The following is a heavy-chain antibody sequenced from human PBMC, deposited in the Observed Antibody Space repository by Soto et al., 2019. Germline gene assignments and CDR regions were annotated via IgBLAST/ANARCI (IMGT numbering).Heavy chain of an antibody. Sequence: QVQLVQSGAEVKKPGSSVKVSCKASGGTFSSYAISWVRQAPGQGLEWMGGNIPISGTANYAQKFQGRVTITADESTSTAYMELSSLRSEDTAVYYCARSQGSSTSLEIYYYYYCGMDVWGQGTTVTVSS. CDR1: GGTFSSYA. J-gene: IGHJ6*02. CDR3: ARSQGSSTSLEIYYYYYCGMDV. V-gene: IGHV1-69*01. D-gene: IGHD2-2*01. CDR2: NIPISGTA.